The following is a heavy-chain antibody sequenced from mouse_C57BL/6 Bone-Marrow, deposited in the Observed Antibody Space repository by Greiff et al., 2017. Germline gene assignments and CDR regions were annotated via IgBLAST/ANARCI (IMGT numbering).Heavy chain of an antibody. CDR1: GFTFSSYG. D-gene: IGHD2-4*01. CDR3: ARHERDYDYDGAWFAY. CDR2: ISSGGSYT. J-gene: IGHJ3*01. V-gene: IGHV5-6*01. Sequence: EVQGVESGGDLVKPGGSLKLSCAASGFTFSSYGMSWVRQTPDKRLEWVATISSGGSYTYYPDSVKGRFTISRDNAKNTLYLQMSSLKSEDTAMYYCARHERDYDYDGAWFAYWGQGTLVTVSA.